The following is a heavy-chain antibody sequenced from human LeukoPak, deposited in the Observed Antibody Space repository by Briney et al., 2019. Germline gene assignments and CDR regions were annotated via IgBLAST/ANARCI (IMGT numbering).Heavy chain of an antibody. CDR3: ARSPPGTYYDFWSGYYTWSSFSQRGGYFDY. V-gene: IGHV4-59*12. J-gene: IGHJ4*02. CDR2: IYHSGST. Sequence: SETLSLTCTVSGGSISSYYWSWIRQPPGKGLEWIGYIYHSGSTKYNPSLKSRVTISVDTSKNQFSLKLSSVTAADTAVYYCARSPPGTYYDFWSGYYTWSSFSQRGGYFDYWGQGTLVTVSS. D-gene: IGHD3-3*01. CDR1: GGSISSYY.